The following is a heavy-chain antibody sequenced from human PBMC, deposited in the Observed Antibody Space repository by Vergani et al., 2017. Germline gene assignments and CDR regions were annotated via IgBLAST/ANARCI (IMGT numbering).Heavy chain of an antibody. CDR3: AKDLGTWTTPDAFDV. V-gene: IGHV3-30*18. Sequence: QVQLVESGGGVDKPGRSLRLSCAASGFTFSSYGMHWVRQAPGKGLEWVAVISYDGSNKYYADSVKGRFTISRDNAKNTLYLQMTSLRAEATAVYYCAKDLGTWTTPDAFDVWGQGTMVTVSS. D-gene: IGHD1-14*01. CDR2: ISYDGSNK. CDR1: GFTFSSYG. J-gene: IGHJ3*01.